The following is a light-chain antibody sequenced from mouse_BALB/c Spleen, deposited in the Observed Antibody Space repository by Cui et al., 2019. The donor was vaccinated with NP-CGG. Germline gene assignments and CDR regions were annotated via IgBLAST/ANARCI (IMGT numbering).Light chain of an antibody. Sequence: QAVVTQASALTTLPGETVTLTCRSSTGAVTTSNYANWVQEKPDHLFTGLIGGTNNRAPGVPARFSGSLIGDKAALTITGAQTEDEAIYFCVLWYSNHWVFGGGTKLTVL. V-gene: IGLV1*01. CDR2: GTN. CDR3: VLWYSNHWV. J-gene: IGLJ1*01. CDR1: TGAVTTSNY.